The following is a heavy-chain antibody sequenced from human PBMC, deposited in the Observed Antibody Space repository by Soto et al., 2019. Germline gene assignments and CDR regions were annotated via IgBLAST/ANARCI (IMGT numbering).Heavy chain of an antibody. D-gene: IGHD3-3*01. J-gene: IGHJ4*02. CDR2: ISSSSSTI. V-gene: IGHV3-48*02. CDR3: ARPAGRVDSFAY. Sequence: EVQLVESGGGLVQPGGSLRLSCAASGFVFSTYSMNWVRQAPGKGLEWVSYISSSSSTIYYADSVQGRFTISRDNAKNSLYLQVNSLRDADTDVYYCARPAGRVDSFAYWGQGTLVTVSS. CDR1: GFVFSTYS.